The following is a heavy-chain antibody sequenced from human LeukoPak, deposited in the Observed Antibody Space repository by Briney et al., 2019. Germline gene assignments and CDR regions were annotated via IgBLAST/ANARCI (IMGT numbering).Heavy chain of an antibody. CDR3: ARGHYVVGLRSQDFDY. Sequence: ASVKVSCKASGYTFTSYDINWVRQATGQGLEWMGWMNPNSGNTGYAQKFQGRVTMTRNTSISTAYMELSSLRSEDTAVYYCARGHYVVGLRSQDFDYWGQGTLVTVSS. J-gene: IGHJ4*02. V-gene: IGHV1-8*01. D-gene: IGHD5-12*01. CDR2: MNPNSGNT. CDR1: GYTFTSYD.